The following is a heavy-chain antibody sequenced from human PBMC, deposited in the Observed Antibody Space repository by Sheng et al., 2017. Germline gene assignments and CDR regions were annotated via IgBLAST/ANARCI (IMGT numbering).Heavy chain of an antibody. CDR2: INHSGST. CDR3: ARETDYDFWSGYYVHDAFDI. V-gene: IGHV4-34*01. CDR1: GGSFSGYY. D-gene: IGHD3-3*01. Sequence: QVQLQQWGAGLLKPSETLSLTCAVYGGSFSGYYWSWIRQPPGKGLEWIGEINHSGSTNYNPSLKSRVTISVDTSKNQFSLKLSSVTAADTAVYYCARETDYDFWSGYYVHDAFDIWGQGTMVTVSS. J-gene: IGHJ3*02.